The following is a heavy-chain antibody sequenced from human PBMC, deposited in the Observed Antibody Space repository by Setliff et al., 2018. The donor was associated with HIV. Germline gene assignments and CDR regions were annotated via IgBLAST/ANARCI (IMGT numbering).Heavy chain of an antibody. J-gene: IGHJ4*02. D-gene: IGHD3-22*01. CDR3: ARTDSSGYYYGGVY. Sequence: GGSLRLSCAASGFTFDDYGMTWVRQAPGKGLEWVSGINWNGGGTGYADSVKGRFTISRDNTKNSLYLQMNSLRAEDTALYYCARTDSSGYYYGGVYWGQGTLVTVSS. V-gene: IGHV3-20*04. CDR2: INWNGGGT. CDR1: GFTFDDYG.